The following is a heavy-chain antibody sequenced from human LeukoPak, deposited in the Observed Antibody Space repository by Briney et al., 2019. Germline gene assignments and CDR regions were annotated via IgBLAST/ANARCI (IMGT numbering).Heavy chain of an antibody. CDR1: GGSISSYY. J-gene: IGHJ6*03. V-gene: IGHV4-59*12. CDR2: IYYSGST. CDR3: ASTYYDFWSGYYGYYYMDV. Sequence: SETLSLTCTVSGGSISSYYWSWIRQPLGKGLEWIGYIYYSGSTNYNPSLKSRVTMSVDTSKNQFSLKLSSVTAADTAVYYCASTYYDFWSGYYGYYYMDVWGKGTTVTVSS. D-gene: IGHD3-3*01.